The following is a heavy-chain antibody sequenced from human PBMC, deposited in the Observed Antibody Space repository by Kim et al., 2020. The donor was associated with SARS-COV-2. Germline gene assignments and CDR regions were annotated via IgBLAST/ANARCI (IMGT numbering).Heavy chain of an antibody. CDR3: ANTYYDFWSGYRDY. Sequence: NPSLKSRVTISVDTSKNQFSLKLSSVTAADTAVYYCANTYYDFWSGYRDYWGQGTLVTVSS. V-gene: IGHV4-39*01. D-gene: IGHD3-3*01. J-gene: IGHJ4*02.